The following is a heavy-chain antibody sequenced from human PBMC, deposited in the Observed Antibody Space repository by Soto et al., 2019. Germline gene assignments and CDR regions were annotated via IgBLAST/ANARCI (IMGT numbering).Heavy chain of an antibody. J-gene: IGHJ2*01. CDR1: GGSISSGDYY. D-gene: IGHD3-3*01. V-gene: IGHV4-30-4*01. CDR2: IHYRGST. Sequence: QVQLQESGPGLVKPSQTLSLTCTVSGGSISSGDYYWSWIRQPPGKGLEWIGYIHYRGSTHSNPSLKSRVTISVDTSKNQFSLKLSSVTAADTAVYYCGRMTMACWYFALWGRGTLVTVSS. CDR3: GRMTMACWYFAL.